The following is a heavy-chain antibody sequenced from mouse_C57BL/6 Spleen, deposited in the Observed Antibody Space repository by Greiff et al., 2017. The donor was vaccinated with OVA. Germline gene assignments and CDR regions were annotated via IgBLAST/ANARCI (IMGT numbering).Heavy chain of an antibody. Sequence: QVQLQQPGAELVRPGSSVKLSCKASGYTFTSYWMHWVKQRPIQGLEWIGNIDPSDSETHYNQKFKDKATLTVDKSSSTAYMQLSSLTSEDSAVYYCARMGSKVTYDMDYWGQGTSVTVSS. CDR2: IDPSDSET. V-gene: IGHV1-52*01. D-gene: IGHD2-12*01. J-gene: IGHJ4*01. CDR1: GYTFTSYW. CDR3: ARMGSKVTYDMDY.